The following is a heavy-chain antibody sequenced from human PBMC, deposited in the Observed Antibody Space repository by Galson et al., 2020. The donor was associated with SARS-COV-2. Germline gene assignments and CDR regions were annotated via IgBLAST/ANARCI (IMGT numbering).Heavy chain of an antibody. CDR3: VKGGAVHYMDV. D-gene: IGHD1-26*01. V-gene: IGHV3-30*18. CDR2: ISYDGSNK. Sequence: GESLKISCAASGFSFSSYGMEWVRQAPGKGLEWVAIISYDGSNKYYADSVKGRFTISRDNSKNTLYLQMNSLRVEDTAVYYCVKGGAVHYMDVWGKGTTVTISS. J-gene: IGHJ6*03. CDR1: GFSFSSYG.